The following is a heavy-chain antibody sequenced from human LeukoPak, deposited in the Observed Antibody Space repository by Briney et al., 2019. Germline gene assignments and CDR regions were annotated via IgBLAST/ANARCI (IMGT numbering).Heavy chain of an antibody. CDR3: AKDTAHSGPLYYFDY. CDR1: GFTFSTYA. J-gene: IGHJ4*02. CDR2: ISGSGGST. Sequence: PGGSLRLSWAASGFTFSTYAMHWVRQAAGKGLEWVSAISGSGGSTYYADSVKGRFTISRDNSKNTLYLQMNSLRAEDTAVYYCAKDTAHSGPLYYFDYWGQGTLVTVSS. D-gene: IGHD5-12*01. V-gene: IGHV3-23*01.